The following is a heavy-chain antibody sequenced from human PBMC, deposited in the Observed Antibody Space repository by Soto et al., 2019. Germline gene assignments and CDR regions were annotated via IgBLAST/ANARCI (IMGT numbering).Heavy chain of an antibody. D-gene: IGHD1-26*01. CDR1: GGSIISGGYS. CDR2: IYSGTT. J-gene: IGHJ4*02. CDR3: GREYSGAFFDF. V-gene: IGHV4-30-2*01. Sequence: PSETLSLTCAVSGGSIISGGYSWSWIRQPPGKGLEWIGYIYSGTTHYNPSLESRVTIAMDRSKNQVSLSLKSVTAADTAVYYCGREYSGAFFDFWGQGTLVTVSS.